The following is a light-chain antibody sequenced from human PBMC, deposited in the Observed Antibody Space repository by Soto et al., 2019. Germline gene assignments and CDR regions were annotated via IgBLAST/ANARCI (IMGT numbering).Light chain of an antibody. J-gene: IGKJ5*01. CDR1: QGISSY. V-gene: IGKV1-9*01. CDR2: AAS. CDR3: QQLNSYP. Sequence: DIQLTQSPSFLSASVGDRVTITCRASQGISSYLAWYQQKPGKAPKLLIYAASTLQSGVLSRFSGSGSGTEFTLTISSLQPEDFATYYCQQLNSYPLGQGTRLEIK.